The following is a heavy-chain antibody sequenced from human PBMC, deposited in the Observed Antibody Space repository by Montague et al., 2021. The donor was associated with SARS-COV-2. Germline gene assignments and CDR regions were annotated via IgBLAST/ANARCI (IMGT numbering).Heavy chain of an antibody. CDR1: GFSLSTSGVG. D-gene: IGHD1-1*01. J-gene: IGHJ4*02. V-gene: IGHV2-5*02. CDR3: AHRPGGWNLYYCDY. CDR2: IYWDDDK. Sequence: PALVTPTQTLTLTCTFSGFSLSTSGVGVGWIRQPPGKALEWLALIYWDDDKRYSPSLKSRLTITKDTSKNQVVLTMTNMDPVDTATYYCAHRPGGWNLYYCDYWGQGTLVTVSS.